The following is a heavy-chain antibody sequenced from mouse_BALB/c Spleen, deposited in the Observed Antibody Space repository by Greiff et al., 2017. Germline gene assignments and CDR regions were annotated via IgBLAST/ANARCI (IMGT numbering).Heavy chain of an antibody. CDR2: IWWNDDK. V-gene: IGHV8-8*01. J-gene: IGHJ3*01. CDR1: GFSLSTSGMS. D-gene: IGHD2-4*01. CDR3: ARIDGITTVFAY. Sequence: QVTLKVSGPGILQPSQTLSLTCSFSGFSLSTSGMSVGWIRQPSGKGLEWLAHIWWNDDKYYNPALKSRLTISKDTSNNQVFLKIASVVTADTATYYCARIDGITTVFAYWGQGTLVTVSA.